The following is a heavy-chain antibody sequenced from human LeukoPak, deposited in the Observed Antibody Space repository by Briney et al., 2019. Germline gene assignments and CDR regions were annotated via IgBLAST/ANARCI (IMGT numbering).Heavy chain of an antibody. D-gene: IGHD5-18*01. CDR1: GYTFTGYY. Sequence: ASVKVSCKASGYTFTGYYMHWVRQAPGQGLEWMGWINPNSGGTNYAQKFQGRVTMTRDTSISTAYMELSRLGSDDTAVYYCATGCGYSYGYESEDYYYMDVWGKGTTVTVSS. J-gene: IGHJ6*03. CDR3: ATGCGYSYGYESEDYYYMDV. CDR2: INPNSGGT. V-gene: IGHV1-2*02.